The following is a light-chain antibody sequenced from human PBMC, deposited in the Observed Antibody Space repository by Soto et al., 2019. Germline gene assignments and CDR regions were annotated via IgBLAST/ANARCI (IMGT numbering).Light chain of an antibody. CDR1: RSVSSY. J-gene: IGKJ1*01. CDR3: QHRSNWPWT. V-gene: IGKV3-11*01. Sequence: EIVLTQSPATLSWTPGERATLSCRASRSVSSYLAWYQQKPGQAPRLLIYDASNSATGIPSRFSGGGSGTDFTLTTSSLEPEDFAVYYCQHRSNWPWTFGQGTKVDIK. CDR2: DAS.